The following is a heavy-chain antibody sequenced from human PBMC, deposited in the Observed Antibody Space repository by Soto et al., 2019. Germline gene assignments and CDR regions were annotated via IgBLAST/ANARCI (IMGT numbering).Heavy chain of an antibody. Sequence: PSYTLSLTCTVSVGSISSGGYSWNWIRQPPGKGLEWIGYIYHSGSTLYNPSLKSRVTISIDKSKNQFSLRLSSVSAADTAVYYCASDSLTGNYFDPWGQGTLVT. D-gene: IGHD1-7*01. CDR2: IYHSGST. CDR3: ASDSLTGNYFDP. V-gene: IGHV4-30-2*01. J-gene: IGHJ5*02. CDR1: VGSISSGGYS.